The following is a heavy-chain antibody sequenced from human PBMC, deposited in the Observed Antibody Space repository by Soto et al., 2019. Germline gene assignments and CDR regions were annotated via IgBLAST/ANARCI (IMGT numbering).Heavy chain of an antibody. J-gene: IGHJ5*02. V-gene: IGHV1-46*01. CDR2: INPSGGST. CDR1: GYTFTSYY. D-gene: IGHD3-10*01. CDR3: AGDNEILWFGELSTTPNWFDP. Sequence: ASVKVSCKASGYTFTSYYMHWVRQAPGQGLEWMGIINPSGGSTSYAQKFQGRVTMTRDTSTSTAYMELRSLRSEDTAVYYCAGDNEILWFGELSTTPNWFDPWGQGTLVTVSS.